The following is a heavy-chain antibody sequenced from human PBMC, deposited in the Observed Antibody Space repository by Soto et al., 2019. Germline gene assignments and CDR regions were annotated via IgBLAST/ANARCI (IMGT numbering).Heavy chain of an antibody. CDR3: ARDPLEDDRVYWYFDL. J-gene: IGHJ2*01. Sequence: QVQLVQSGAEVKKPGSSVKVSCKASGGTFSSYAISWVQQAPGQGLEWMGGIIPIFGTANYAQKFQGRVTITADESTSTAYMELSSLRSEDTAVYYCARDPLEDDRVYWYFDLWGRGTLVTVSS. D-gene: IGHD1-1*01. CDR2: IIPIFGTA. V-gene: IGHV1-69*12. CDR1: GGTFSSYA.